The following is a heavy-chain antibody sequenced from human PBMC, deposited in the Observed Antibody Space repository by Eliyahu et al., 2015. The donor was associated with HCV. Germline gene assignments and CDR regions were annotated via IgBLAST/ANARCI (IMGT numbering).Heavy chain of an antibody. CDR1: GFRLTSYS. V-gene: IGHV3-30-3*01. Sequence: QVHLVESGGGVVQPGRSLRLSCAASGFRLTSYSINWVRQAPGKGLEWVAVISFDGSNTYYADSVKGRFTIARDNSKNTLYLQMNSLRGEDTAVYYCARGEDYTSQSYYYYSYMDVWGKGTTVTVSS. CDR3: ARGEDYTSQSYYYYSYMDV. J-gene: IGHJ6*03. CDR2: ISFDGSNT. D-gene: IGHD3-16*01.